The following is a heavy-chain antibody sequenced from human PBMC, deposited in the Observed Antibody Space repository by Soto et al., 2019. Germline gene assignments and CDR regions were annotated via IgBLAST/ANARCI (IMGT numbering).Heavy chain of an antibody. Sequence: SETLSLTCTVSGGPLSSGSYYWSWIRQSPGQGLEWIGYIYYSGTTKYNPSLKSRVSISVDTFKNQFSLRLTSLSAADTAVYYCARDGTLSYYYDSSGYYPDAFDIWGQGTMVTVSS. D-gene: IGHD3-22*01. CDR2: IYYSGTT. J-gene: IGHJ3*02. V-gene: IGHV4-61*01. CDR1: GGPLSSGSYY. CDR3: ARDGTLSYYYDSSGYYPDAFDI.